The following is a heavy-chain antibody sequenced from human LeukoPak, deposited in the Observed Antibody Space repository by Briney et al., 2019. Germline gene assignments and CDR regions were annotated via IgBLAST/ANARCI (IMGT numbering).Heavy chain of an antibody. J-gene: IGHJ4*02. D-gene: IGHD6-19*01. CDR1: GFTFSNYA. Sequence: GGSLRLSCAASGFTFSNYAMSWVRQAPGKGLEWVAVISYDGSNKYYADSVKGRFTISRDNSKNTLYLQMNSLRAEDTAVYYCAKGDSSGWSPFDYWGQGTLVTVSS. CDR2: ISYDGSNK. V-gene: IGHV3-30*18. CDR3: AKGDSSGWSPFDY.